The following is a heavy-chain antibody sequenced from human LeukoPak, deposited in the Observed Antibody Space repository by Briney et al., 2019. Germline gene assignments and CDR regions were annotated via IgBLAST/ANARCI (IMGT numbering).Heavy chain of an antibody. V-gene: IGHV3-9*01. CDR1: GFTFDDYA. CDR2: ISWNSGSI. J-gene: IGHJ4*02. D-gene: IGHD1-26*01. CDR3: AKDITYSGSYNLFDY. Sequence: PGGSLRLSCAASGFTFDDYAMHWVRQAPGKGLEWVSGISWNSGSIGYADSVKGRSTISRDNAKNSLYLQMNSLRAEDTALYYCAKDITYSGSYNLFDYWGQGTLVTVSS.